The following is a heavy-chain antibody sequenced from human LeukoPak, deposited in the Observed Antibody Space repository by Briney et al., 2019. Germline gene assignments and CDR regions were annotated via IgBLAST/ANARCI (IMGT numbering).Heavy chain of an antibody. D-gene: IGHD6-25*01. Sequence: GESLKISCKGSGYSFTSYWIGWVRQAAGNGLEWVANIKQDGSEKYYVDSVKGRFTISRDNAKNSLYLQMNSLRAEDTAVYYCARHTAEGDFDYWGQGTLVTVSS. CDR3: ARHTAEGDFDY. V-gene: IGHV3-7*01. CDR2: IKQDGSEK. J-gene: IGHJ4*02. CDR1: GYSFTSYW.